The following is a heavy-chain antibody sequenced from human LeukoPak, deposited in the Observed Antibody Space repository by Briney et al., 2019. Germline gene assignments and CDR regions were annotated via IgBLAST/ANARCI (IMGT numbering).Heavy chain of an antibody. CDR3: ARLDSITMIVVVITGAFDI. D-gene: IGHD3-22*01. CDR2: IYYSGST. V-gene: IGHV4-39*07. CDR1: GGSISSSSYY. J-gene: IGHJ3*02. Sequence: PSETLSLTCTVSGGSISSSSYYWGWIRQPPGKGLEWIGSIYYSGSTYYNPSLKSRVTISVDTSKNQFSLKLSSVTAADTAVYYCARLDSITMIVVVITGAFDIWGQGTMVTVSS.